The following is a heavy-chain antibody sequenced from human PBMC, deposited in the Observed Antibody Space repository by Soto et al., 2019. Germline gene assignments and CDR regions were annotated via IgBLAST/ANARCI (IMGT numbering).Heavy chain of an antibody. D-gene: IGHD5-18*01. V-gene: IGHV3-30*18. CDR1: GFTFSSYG. J-gene: IGHJ4*02. Sequence: QVQLVESGGGVVQPGRSLRLSCAASGFTFSSYGMHWVRQAPGKGLEWVAVISYDGSNKYYADSVKGRFTISRDNSKNTLYLQMNSLRAEDTAVYSCAKDRARGYSYGSYIDYWGQGTLVTVSS. CDR3: AKDRARGYSYGSYIDY. CDR2: ISYDGSNK.